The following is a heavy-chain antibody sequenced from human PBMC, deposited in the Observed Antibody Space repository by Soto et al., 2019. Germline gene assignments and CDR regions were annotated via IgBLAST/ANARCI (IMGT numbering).Heavy chain of an antibody. CDR1: GGSLRRGGYY. V-gene: IGHV4-31*03. Sequence: SPPRTVSGGSLRRGGYYWGWIRQHPGKGLEWIGYIYYSGSTYYNPSLKSRVTISVDTSKNQFSLKLSSVTAADTAVYYCATFYGDYVYFDYWGQGTMVTVSS. D-gene: IGHD4-17*01. CDR2: IYYSGST. CDR3: ATFYGDYVYFDY. J-gene: IGHJ4*02.